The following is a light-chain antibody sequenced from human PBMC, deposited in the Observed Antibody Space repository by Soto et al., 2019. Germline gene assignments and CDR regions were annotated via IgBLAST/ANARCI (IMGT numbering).Light chain of an antibody. J-gene: IGLJ2*01. Sequence: VVTQEPSFSVSPGGTVTLTCGLSSGSVSTSYYPSWYQQTPGQAPRTLIYSTNTRSSGVPDRFSGSILGNKAALTITGAQADDESDYYCVLYVGSGIWVFGGGTKLTVL. V-gene: IGLV8-61*01. CDR3: VLYVGSGIWV. CDR1: SGSVSTSYY. CDR2: STN.